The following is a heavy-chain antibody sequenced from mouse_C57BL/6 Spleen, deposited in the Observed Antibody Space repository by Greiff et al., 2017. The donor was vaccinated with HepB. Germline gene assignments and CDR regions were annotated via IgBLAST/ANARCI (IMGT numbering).Heavy chain of an antibody. J-gene: IGHJ4*01. D-gene: IGHD1-1*01. V-gene: IGHV5-4*03. Sequence: EVMLVESGGGLVKPGGSLKLSCAASGFTFSSYAMSWVRQTPEKRLEWVATISDGGSYTYYPDNVKGRFTISRDNAKNNLYLQMSHLKSEDTAMYYCARAGTTVVATDYYAMDYWGQGTSVTVSS. CDR2: ISDGGSYT. CDR1: GFTFSSYA. CDR3: ARAGTTVVATDYYAMDY.